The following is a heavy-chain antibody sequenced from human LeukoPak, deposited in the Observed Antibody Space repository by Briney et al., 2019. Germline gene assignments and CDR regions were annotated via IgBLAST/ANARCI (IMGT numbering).Heavy chain of an antibody. CDR3: ARGKKGAAARSRWFDP. Sequence: PSETLSLTCTVSGGSISSYYWSWIRQPPGKGLEWIGYIYYSGSTNYNPSLKSRVTISVDTSKNQFSLKLTSVTAADTAVYYCARGKKGAAARSRWFDPWGQGTLVTVSS. V-gene: IGHV4-59*12. J-gene: IGHJ5*02. CDR1: GGSISSYY. CDR2: IYYSGST. D-gene: IGHD6-13*01.